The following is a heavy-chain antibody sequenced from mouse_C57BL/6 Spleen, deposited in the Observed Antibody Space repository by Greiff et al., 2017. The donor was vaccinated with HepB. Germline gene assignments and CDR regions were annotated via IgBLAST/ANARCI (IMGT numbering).Heavy chain of an antibody. J-gene: IGHJ2*01. Sequence: DVKLVESGGGLVKPGGSLKLSCAASGFTFSDYGMHWVRQAPEKGLEWVAYISSGSSTIYYADTVKGRFTISRDNAKNTLFLQMTSLRSEDTAMYYCARGYDYDERGAFDYWGQGTTLTVSS. CDR2: ISSGSSTI. V-gene: IGHV5-17*01. CDR3: ARGYDYDERGAFDY. CDR1: GFTFSDYG. D-gene: IGHD2-4*01.